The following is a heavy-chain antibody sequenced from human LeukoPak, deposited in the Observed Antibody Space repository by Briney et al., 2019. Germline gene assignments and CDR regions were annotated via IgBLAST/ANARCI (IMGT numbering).Heavy chain of an antibody. CDR3: ARSRDGYRGKYYFDY. J-gene: IGHJ4*02. D-gene: IGHD5-24*01. V-gene: IGHV3-23*01. CDR2: ISGGGGST. Sequence: GGSLRLSCAASGFIFSNCALSWVRQAPGKGLEWVSGISGGGGSTYYADSVKGRFTISRDNSKNTLYLQMNSLRAEDTAVYYCARSRDGYRGKYYFDYWGQGTLVTVSS. CDR1: GFIFSNCA.